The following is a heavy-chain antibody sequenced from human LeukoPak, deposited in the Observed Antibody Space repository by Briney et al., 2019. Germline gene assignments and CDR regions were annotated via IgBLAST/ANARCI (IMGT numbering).Heavy chain of an antibody. CDR1: GFTFNTYW. CDR2: INEDGSEK. V-gene: IGHV3-7*03. Sequence: GGSLRLSCAASGFTFNTYWMSWVRQAPGKGLEWVGTINEDGSEKYYVGSVKGRFSISRDNAKKSLLLHMSSLRAEDTAVYYCARAVGCTATRCSTTPAFDSWGQGTLVTVSS. CDR3: ARAVGCTATRCSTTPAFDS. J-gene: IGHJ4*02. D-gene: IGHD2-2*02.